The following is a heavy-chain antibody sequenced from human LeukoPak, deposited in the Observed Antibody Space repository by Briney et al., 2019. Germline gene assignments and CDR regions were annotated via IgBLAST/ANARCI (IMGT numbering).Heavy chain of an antibody. CDR2: IYSGGST. J-gene: IGHJ4*02. CDR3: ARDLSYYDSSGPLGY. V-gene: IGHV3-53*01. CDR1: GFTFSSYA. D-gene: IGHD3-22*01. Sequence: PGGSLRLSCAGSGFTFSSYAMSWVRQAPGKGLEWVSVIYSGGSTYYADSVKGRFTISRDNSKNTLYLQMNSLRAEDTAVYYCARDLSYYDSSGPLGYWGQGTLVTVSS.